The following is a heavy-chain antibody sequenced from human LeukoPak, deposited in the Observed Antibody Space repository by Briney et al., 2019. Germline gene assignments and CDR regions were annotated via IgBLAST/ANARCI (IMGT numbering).Heavy chain of an antibody. CDR3: ARRGDSRGYYDAFDI. V-gene: IGHV3-13*01. D-gene: IGHD3-22*01. CDR2: VGTAGDT. Sequence: GGSLRLSCTASGFTFSSYNMHWVRQPTGKGLEWVSAVGTAGDTYYPGSVKGRFTISRENAKNSLYLQMNSLRAGDTAVYYCARRGDSRGYYDAFDIWGQGTMVTVPS. CDR1: GFTFSSYN. J-gene: IGHJ3*02.